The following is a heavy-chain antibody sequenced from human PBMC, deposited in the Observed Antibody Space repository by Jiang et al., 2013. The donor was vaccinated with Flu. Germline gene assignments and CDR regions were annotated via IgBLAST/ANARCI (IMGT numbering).Heavy chain of an antibody. Sequence: GPGLVKPSETLSLTCTVSGGSISSSSYYWGWIRQPPGKGLEWIGSIYYSGSTYYNPSLKSRVTISVDTSKNQFSLKLSSVTAADTAVYYCARRLTVTTEYWYFDLWGRGTLVTVSS. CDR2: IYYSGST. CDR1: GGSISSSSYY. CDR3: ARRLTVTTEYWYFDL. V-gene: IGHV4-39*01. D-gene: IGHD4-17*01. J-gene: IGHJ2*01.